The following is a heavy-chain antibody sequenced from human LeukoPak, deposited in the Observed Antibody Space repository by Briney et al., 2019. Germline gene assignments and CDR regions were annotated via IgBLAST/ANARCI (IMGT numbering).Heavy chain of an antibody. CDR1: GYTFNSYY. Sequence: ASVKVSCKASGYTFNSYYMHWVRQAPGQGLEWMGWISAYNGDTKYAQKFQGRITMTTDTSTSTANMELRSLRSDDTAVYYCARDHSSSCQLLDYWGQGTLVTISS. CDR2: ISAYNGDT. CDR3: ARDHSSSCQLLDY. J-gene: IGHJ4*02. V-gene: IGHV1-18*04. D-gene: IGHD6-13*01.